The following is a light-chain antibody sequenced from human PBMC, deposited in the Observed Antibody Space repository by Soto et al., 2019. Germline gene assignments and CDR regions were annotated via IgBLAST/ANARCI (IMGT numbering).Light chain of an antibody. V-gene: IGKV3-20*01. CDR3: QQYDSSTEWT. CDR1: QSVGSSY. CDR2: GAS. J-gene: IGKJ1*01. Sequence: EIVLTQSPGTLSLSLGERATLSCRASQSVGSSYLAWYQQKPGQAPRLLISGASTRATGIPDRFSGSGSGTDFTLTISRLEPEDFAVYYCQQYDSSTEWTLGQGTKVDIK.